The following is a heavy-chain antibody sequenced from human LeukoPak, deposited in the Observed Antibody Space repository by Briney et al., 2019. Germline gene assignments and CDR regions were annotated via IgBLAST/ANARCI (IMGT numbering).Heavy chain of an antibody. D-gene: IGHD3-3*01. V-gene: IGHV4-59*01. CDR2: IYYSGST. J-gene: IGHJ4*02. CDR3: ARTLSGYLTHFDY. CDR1: GGSISSYY. Sequence: SETLSLTCTVSGGSISSYYWSWVRQPPGKGLEWIGYIYYSGSTNYNPSLKSRVTMSVDTSKNQFSLKLSSVTAADTAVYYCARTLSGYLTHFDYWGQGTLVTVSS.